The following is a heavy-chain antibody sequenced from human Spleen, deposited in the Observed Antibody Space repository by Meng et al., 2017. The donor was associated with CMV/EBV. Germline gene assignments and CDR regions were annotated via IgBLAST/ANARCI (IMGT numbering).Heavy chain of an antibody. CDR1: GFTFSHYA. V-gene: IGHV3-30-3*01. D-gene: IGHD2-15*01. J-gene: IGHJ4*02. CDR2: ISKDGTNK. Sequence: LSLTCAASGFTFSHYAMHWVRQAPGKGLEWVAIISKDGTNKYYADSVKGRFTISRDNSKNTLYLQMNSLRAEDTAVYYCANQLHVVGAWVFDYWGQGTLVTVSS. CDR3: ANQLHVVGAWVFDY.